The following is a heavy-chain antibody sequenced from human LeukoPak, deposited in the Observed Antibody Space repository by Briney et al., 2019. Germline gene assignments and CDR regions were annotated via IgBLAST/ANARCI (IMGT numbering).Heavy chain of an antibody. CDR2: INHSGST. D-gene: IGHD2-2*01. J-gene: IGHJ5*02. Sequence: PSETLSLTCAVYGGSFSGYYWSWIRQPPGKGLEWIGEINHSGSTNYNPSLKSRVTISVDTSKNQFSLKLSSVTAADTAVYYCARACFFDVVVPAAVNWFDHWGQGTLVTVSS. CDR3: ARACFFDVVVPAAVNWFDH. V-gene: IGHV4-34*01. CDR1: GGSFSGYY.